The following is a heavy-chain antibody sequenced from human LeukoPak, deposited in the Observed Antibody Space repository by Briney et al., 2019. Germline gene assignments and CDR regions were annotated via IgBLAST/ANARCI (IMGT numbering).Heavy chain of an antibody. CDR3: ARPRSGGTWFFDY. CDR1: GFNFFNYN. J-gene: IGHJ4*02. V-gene: IGHV3-48*04. CDR2: ISSTSSTI. D-gene: IGHD2-15*01. Sequence: GGSLRLSCATSGFNFFNYNMNWVRQAPGKGLEWISHISSTSSTIKYADSVKGRFTISRDNAKNSLHLQMNSLRAEDTAVYYCARPRSGGTWFFDYWGQGTLVTVSS.